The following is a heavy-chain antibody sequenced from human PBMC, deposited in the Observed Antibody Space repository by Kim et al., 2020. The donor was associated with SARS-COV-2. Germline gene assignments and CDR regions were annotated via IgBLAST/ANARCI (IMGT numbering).Heavy chain of an antibody. V-gene: IGHV4-31*02. CDR3: ARAGGSGSYPNWFDP. D-gene: IGHD3-10*01. J-gene: IGHJ5*02. Sequence: PSLPSRVTISVATSKNQCSLKLSAVTAADTAVYYCARAGGSGSYPNWFDPWGQGTLVTVSS.